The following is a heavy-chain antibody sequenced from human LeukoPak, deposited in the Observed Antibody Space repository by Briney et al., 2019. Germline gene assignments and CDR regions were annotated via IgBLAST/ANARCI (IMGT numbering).Heavy chain of an antibody. Sequence: GASVKVSCKASGYSFTGYYIHWVRQAPGQGLEWMGWINPNNGGTNYVQKFQGRVTMTRDTSISTAYMELSKLRSDDTAVYYCARDRLRLGYERTNLFDPWGQGTLVTVSS. CDR3: ARDRLRLGYERTNLFDP. V-gene: IGHV1-2*02. CDR2: INPNNGGT. CDR1: GYSFTGYY. J-gene: IGHJ5*02. D-gene: IGHD2-15*01.